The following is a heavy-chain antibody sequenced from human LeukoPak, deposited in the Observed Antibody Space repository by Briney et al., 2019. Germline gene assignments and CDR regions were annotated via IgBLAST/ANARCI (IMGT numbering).Heavy chain of an antibody. CDR1: DGSISSYY. CDR2: IYYSGST. J-gene: IGHJ4*02. D-gene: IGHD1-7*01. Sequence: NPSETLSLTCTVSDGSISSYYWSWIRQPPGRGLEWIGYIYYSGSTNYNPSLKSRVTISVDTSKNQFSLKLSSVTTADTAVYYCARDNELLLDYWGQGTLVTVSS. CDR3: ARDNELLLDY. V-gene: IGHV4-59*01.